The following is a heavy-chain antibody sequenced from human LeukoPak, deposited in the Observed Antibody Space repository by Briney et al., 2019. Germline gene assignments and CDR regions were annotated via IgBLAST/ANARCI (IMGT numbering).Heavy chain of an antibody. CDR2: FKFGTT. J-gene: IGHJ4*02. D-gene: IGHD6-19*01. V-gene: IGHV3-15*01. Sequence: PGGSLRLSCAASGFTLSNSWMSWVRQAPGKGLEWVGRFKFGTTDYAAPVKGRFTVSRDDSKVTFYLQMNSLKNEDTAVYYCATDIAGAGKEEFDFWGQGTLVTVSS. CDR3: ATDIAGAGKEEFDF. CDR1: GFTLSNSW.